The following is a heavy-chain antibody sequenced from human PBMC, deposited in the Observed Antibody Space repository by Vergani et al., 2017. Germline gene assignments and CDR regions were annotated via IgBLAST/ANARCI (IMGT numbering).Heavy chain of an antibody. V-gene: IGHV4-39*01. CDR3: ARTESFILRYFHWAL. CDR2: IYHSGGA. CDR1: GGSITISSYY. J-gene: IGHJ4*02. Sequence: QLHLQESGPGLVKPSETLSLTCTFSGGSITISSYYWGWIRQPPGKGLEWIGNIYHSGGAYYNPSLKGRVTISVDTSKNQFSLEVTSVTAADTAIYFCARTESFILRYFHWALWGQGTLVTVSS. D-gene: IGHD3-9*01.